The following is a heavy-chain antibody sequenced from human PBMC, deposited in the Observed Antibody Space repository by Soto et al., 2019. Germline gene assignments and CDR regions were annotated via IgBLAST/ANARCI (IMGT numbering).Heavy chain of an antibody. CDR3: AREVGALWYDFWSGIGGTWFDP. V-gene: IGHV1-18*01. Sequence: ASVKVSCKASGYTFTSYGISWVRQAPGQGLEWMGWISAYNGNTNYAQKLQGRVTMTTDTSTSTAYMELRSLRSDDTAVYYCAREVGALWYDFWSGIGGTWFDPWGQGTLVTVSS. CDR1: GYTFTSYG. J-gene: IGHJ5*02. D-gene: IGHD3-3*01. CDR2: ISAYNGNT.